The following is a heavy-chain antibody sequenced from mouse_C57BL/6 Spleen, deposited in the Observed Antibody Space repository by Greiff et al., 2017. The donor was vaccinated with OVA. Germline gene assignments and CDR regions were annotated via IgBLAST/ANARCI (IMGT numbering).Heavy chain of an antibody. CDR3: ARSGLGQGYFDV. V-gene: IGHV1-64*01. J-gene: IGHJ1*03. Sequence: VQLQQPGAELVKPGASVKLSCKASGYTFTSYWMHWVKQRPGQGLEWIGMIHPNSGSTNYNEKFKSKATLTVDKSSSTAYMQLSSLTSEDSAVYYCARSGLGQGYFDVWGTGTTVTVSS. CDR2: IHPNSGST. CDR1: GYTFTSYW. D-gene: IGHD4-1*01.